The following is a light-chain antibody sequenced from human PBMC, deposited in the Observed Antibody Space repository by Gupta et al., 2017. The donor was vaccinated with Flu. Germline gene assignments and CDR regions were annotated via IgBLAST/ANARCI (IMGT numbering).Light chain of an antibody. CDR1: HGIRKY. CDR2: AAS. V-gene: IGKV1-6*01. J-gene: IGKJ1*01. CDR3: LQDYKYPRT. Sequence: GDRVNITCRVSHGIRKYLGWYQQKPGKAPKLLIYAASSLQSGVPSRFSGSGSGTDFTLTISSLQPEDFATYYCLQDYKYPRTFGQGTKVEIK.